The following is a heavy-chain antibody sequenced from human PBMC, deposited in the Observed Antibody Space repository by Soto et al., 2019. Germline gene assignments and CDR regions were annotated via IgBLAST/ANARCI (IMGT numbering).Heavy chain of an antibody. CDR1: GFTFSIYA. Sequence: EVQLVESGGGLVQPGGSLRLSCAASGFTFSIYALSWVRQTPGKGLEWVSAISGSGDDTYYTDYVKGRFTISRDNSKNTLYLPMSSLRAEDTAIYYCAKVDRYSSGWSSYDPEYYYYSMDVWGQGTTVTVSS. CDR3: AKVDRYSSGWSSYDPEYYYYSMDV. CDR2: ISGSGDDT. D-gene: IGHD6-19*01. V-gene: IGHV3-23*04. J-gene: IGHJ6*02.